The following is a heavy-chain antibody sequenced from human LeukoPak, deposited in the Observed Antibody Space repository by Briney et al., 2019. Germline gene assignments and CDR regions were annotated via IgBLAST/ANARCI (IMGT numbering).Heavy chain of an antibody. CDR3: AKEGSSGYFRN. CDR1: GFTFDDYA. Sequence: GGPLRLSCAASGFTFDDYAMHWVRQAPGKGLEWVSGISWNSGSIGYADSVKGRFTISRDNAKNSLYLQMNSLRAEDTALYYCAKEGSSGYFRNWGQGTLVTVSS. D-gene: IGHD3-22*01. CDR2: ISWNSGSI. V-gene: IGHV3-9*01. J-gene: IGHJ4*02.